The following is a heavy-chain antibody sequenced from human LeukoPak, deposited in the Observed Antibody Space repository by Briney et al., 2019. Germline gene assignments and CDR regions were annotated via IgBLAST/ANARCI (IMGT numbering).Heavy chain of an antibody. CDR3: ARERIPRYYFDY. V-gene: IGHV4-59*11. CDR1: GGASSSHY. Sequence: SQTLSLTGTVSGGASSSHYWSCVRQPPGKGLEWIGYIYYSGSTNYNPSLKSRVTISVDTSKNRFSLKLSSVTAADTAVYYCARERIPRYYFDYWGQGTLVTVSS. CDR2: IYYSGST. J-gene: IGHJ4*02.